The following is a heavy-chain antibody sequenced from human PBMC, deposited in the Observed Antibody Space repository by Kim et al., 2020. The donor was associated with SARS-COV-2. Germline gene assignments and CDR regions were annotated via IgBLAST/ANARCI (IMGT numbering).Heavy chain of an antibody. CDR3: ATLDIVVVTNYGMDV. CDR2: IYYSGST. D-gene: IGHD3-22*01. Sequence: SETLSLTCTVSGGSISSSSYYWGWIRQPPGKGLEWIGSIYYSGSTYYNPSLKSRVTISVDTSKTQFPLKLSSVTAADTAVYYCATLDIVVVTNYGMDVWGQGTTVTVSS. J-gene: IGHJ6*02. V-gene: IGHV4-39*06. CDR1: GGSISSSSYY.